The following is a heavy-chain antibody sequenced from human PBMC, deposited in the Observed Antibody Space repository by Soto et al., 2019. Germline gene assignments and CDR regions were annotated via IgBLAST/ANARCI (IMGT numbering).Heavy chain of an antibody. D-gene: IGHD3-16*01. CDR3: AKDVDRLGELWGYFQS. Sequence: PGGSLRLSCTVSGFMFEYFAMHWVRQAPGQGLEWVSGINWNGVNKGYAESVLGRFTISRDNAKKSPYLDMNYLRPEDTALYFCAKDVDRLGELWGYFQSWGQGTMVTVSS. J-gene: IGHJ1*01. CDR1: GFMFEYFA. V-gene: IGHV3-9*01. CDR2: INWNGVNK.